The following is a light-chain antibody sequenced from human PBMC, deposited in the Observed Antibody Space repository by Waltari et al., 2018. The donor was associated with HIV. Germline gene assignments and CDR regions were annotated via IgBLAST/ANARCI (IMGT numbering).Light chain of an antibody. CDR2: RNH. V-gene: IGLV1-44*01. CDR3: AAWDASLHVL. CDR1: TSNIGSNT. Sequence: QSVLTQPPSASGTLGQAVTISCFGSTSNIGSNTVNWYQHLPGAAPKLIIFRNHQRPSGVPYRFSGSQSGSSAFLTITGLLSGDEATYYCAAWDASLHVLFGGGTQLTVV. J-gene: IGLJ2*01.